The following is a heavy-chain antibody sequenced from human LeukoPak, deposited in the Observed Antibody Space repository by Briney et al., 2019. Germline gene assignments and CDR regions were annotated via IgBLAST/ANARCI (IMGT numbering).Heavy chain of an antibody. CDR3: ARAGSSLFDY. CDR1: GGSISSYY. V-gene: IGHV4-59*01. D-gene: IGHD6-13*01. J-gene: IGHJ4*02. Sequence: PSETLFLTCTVSGGSISSYYWSWIRQPPGKGLEWIGYIYYSGSTNYNPSLKSRVTISVDTSKNQFSLKLSSVTAADTAVYYCARAGSSLFDYWGQGTLVTVSS. CDR2: IYYSGST.